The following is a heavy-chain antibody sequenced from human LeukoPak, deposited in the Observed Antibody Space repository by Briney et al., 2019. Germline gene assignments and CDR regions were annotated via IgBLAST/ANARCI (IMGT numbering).Heavy chain of an antibody. CDR3: ARDISLWSGYYTPNY. CDR1: GYTFTSYS. D-gene: IGHD3-3*01. V-gene: IGHV1-3*01. CDR2: INVGNGDT. J-gene: IGHJ4*02. Sequence: GASVKVSCKASGYTFTSYSLHWVRQAPGQRLEWMGWINVGNGDTKYSQKFQGRVTITRDTSASTVYMELRSLRSDDTAVYYCARDISLWSGYYTPNYWGQGTLVTVSS.